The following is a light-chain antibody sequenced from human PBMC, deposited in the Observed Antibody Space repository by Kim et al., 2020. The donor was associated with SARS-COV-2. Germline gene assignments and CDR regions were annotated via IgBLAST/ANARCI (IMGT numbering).Light chain of an antibody. Sequence: ASGGDRGTITCRGSQTSKNWLAWYQQKPGKAPNLLIYEASKLQTGVPARFSGSGSGTEFTLTISSLQSDDFATYFCQQYDGNPWTFGQGTKVDIK. J-gene: IGKJ1*01. CDR2: EAS. CDR3: QQYDGNPWT. CDR1: QTSKNW. V-gene: IGKV1-5*03.